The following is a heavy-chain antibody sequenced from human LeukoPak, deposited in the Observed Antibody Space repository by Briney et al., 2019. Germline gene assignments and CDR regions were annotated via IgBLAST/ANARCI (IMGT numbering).Heavy chain of an antibody. Sequence: GASVKVSCKASGYTFTSYAMHWVRQAPGQRLEWMGWINAGNGNTKYSQKFQGRVTITRDTSASTAYMELSSLRPEDTAVYYCARDLNVLRYFDWLFPADGMDVWGKGTTVTVSS. CDR3: ARDLNVLRYFDWLFPADGMDV. CDR1: GYTFTSYA. D-gene: IGHD3-9*01. J-gene: IGHJ6*04. CDR2: INAGNGNT. V-gene: IGHV1-3*01.